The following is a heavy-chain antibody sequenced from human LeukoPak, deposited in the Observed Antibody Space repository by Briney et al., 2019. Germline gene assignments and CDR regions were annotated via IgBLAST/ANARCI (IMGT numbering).Heavy chain of an antibody. D-gene: IGHD2-2*01. J-gene: IGHJ4*02. Sequence: ASVKVSCKASGYTFTDYHVHWVRQAPGQGLEWMGWISPNTGGTNYAQKFQGRVTMTRDTSISTAYMELTRLRSDDTAMYYCAIRHCDTTSCSSFDYWGQGTLVTVSS. CDR1: GYTFTDYH. V-gene: IGHV1-2*02. CDR2: ISPNTGGT. CDR3: AIRHCDTTSCSSFDY.